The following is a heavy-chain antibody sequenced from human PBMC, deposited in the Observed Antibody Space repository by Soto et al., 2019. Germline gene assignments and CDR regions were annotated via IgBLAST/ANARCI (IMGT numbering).Heavy chain of an antibody. V-gene: IGHV3-30-3*01. CDR2: ISYDGSNK. CDR1: GFTFSSYA. D-gene: IGHD5-18*01. J-gene: IGHJ6*02. Sequence: PGGSLRLSCAASGFTFSSYAMHWVRQAPGKGLEWVAVISYDGSNKYYADSVKGRFTISRDNSKNTLYLQMNSLRAEDTAVYYCARDGKLRYSYGLNYYYYGMDVWGQGTTVTVSS. CDR3: ARDGKLRYSYGLNYYYYGMDV.